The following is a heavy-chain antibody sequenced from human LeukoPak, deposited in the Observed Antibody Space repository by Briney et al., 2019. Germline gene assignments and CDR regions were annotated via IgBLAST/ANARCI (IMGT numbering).Heavy chain of an antibody. CDR2: IYYSGST. J-gene: IGHJ5*02. D-gene: IGHD5-18*01. CDR1: GGSISSSSYY. V-gene: IGHV4-61*05. Sequence: SETLSLTCTVSGGSISSSSYYWSWIRQPPGKGLEWIGYIYYSGSTNYNPSLKSRVTISVDTSKNQFSLKLSSVTAADTAVYYCARTVRLPGYREYWFDPWGQGTLVTVSS. CDR3: ARTVRLPGYREYWFDP.